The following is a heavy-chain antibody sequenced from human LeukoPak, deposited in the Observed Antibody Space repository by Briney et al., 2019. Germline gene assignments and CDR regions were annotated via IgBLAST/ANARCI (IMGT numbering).Heavy chain of an antibody. Sequence: PGGSLRLSCTASGFTFGDYAMSWFRQAPGKGLEWVGSIRSKAYGGTTEYAASVKGRFTISRDDSKSIAYLQMNSLKTEDTAVYYCTRERAAAGYFDYWGQGTLVTVSS. D-gene: IGHD6-13*01. CDR3: TRERAAAGYFDY. CDR2: IRSKAYGGTT. J-gene: IGHJ4*02. CDR1: GFTFGDYA. V-gene: IGHV3-49*03.